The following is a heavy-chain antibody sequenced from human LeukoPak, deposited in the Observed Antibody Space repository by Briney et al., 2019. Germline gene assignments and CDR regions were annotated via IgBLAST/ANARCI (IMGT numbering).Heavy chain of an antibody. CDR1: GFTFSSYS. D-gene: IGHD2-2*01. CDR2: ISSSSSYI. Sequence: GGSLRLSCAASGFTFSSYSMNWVRQAPGKGLEWVSSISSSSSYICYADSVKGRFTISRDNAKNSLYLQMNSLRAEDTAVYYCARGDYCSSTSCYNWFDPWGQGTLVTVSS. CDR3: ARGDYCSSTSCYNWFDP. J-gene: IGHJ5*02. V-gene: IGHV3-21*01.